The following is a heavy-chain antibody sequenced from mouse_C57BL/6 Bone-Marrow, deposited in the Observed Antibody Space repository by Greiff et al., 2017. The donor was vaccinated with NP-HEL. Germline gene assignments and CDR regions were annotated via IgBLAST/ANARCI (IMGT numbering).Heavy chain of an antibody. CDR1: GFTFSSYA. V-gene: IGHV5-9-1*02. D-gene: IGHD1-1*01. CDR2: ISSGGDYI. J-gene: IGHJ1*03. Sequence: VQLKESGEGLVKPGGSLKLSCAASGFTFSSYAMSWVRQTPEKRLEWVAYISSGGDYIYYADTVKGRFTISRDNARNTLYLQMSSLKSEDTAMYYCTRDKDSYYYGSSYVFWYFDVWGTGTTVTVSS. CDR3: TRDKDSYYYGSSYVFWYFDV.